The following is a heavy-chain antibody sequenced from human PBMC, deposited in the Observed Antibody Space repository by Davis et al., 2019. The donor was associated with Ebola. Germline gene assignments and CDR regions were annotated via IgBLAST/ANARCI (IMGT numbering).Heavy chain of an antibody. CDR2: IYYSGST. CDR3: ARDSSSWDYFDY. V-gene: IGHV4-59*12. Sequence: MPSETLSLTCTVSGGSISSYYWSWIRQPPGKGLEWIGYIYYSGSTNYNPSLKSRVTISVDTSKNQFSLNLSSVTAADTAVYYCARDSSSWDYFDYWGQGTLVTVSS. CDR1: GGSISSYY. J-gene: IGHJ4*02. D-gene: IGHD6-13*01.